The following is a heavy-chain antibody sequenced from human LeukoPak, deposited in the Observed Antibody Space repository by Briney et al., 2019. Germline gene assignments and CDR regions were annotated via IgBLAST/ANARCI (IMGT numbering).Heavy chain of an antibody. D-gene: IGHD6-13*01. Sequence: SETLSLTCTVSGDSISSSSHYWGWIRQPPGKGLEWIGSIYYSGSTFYNPSLKSRVTISVDTSRNQFSLKLSSVTAADTAVYYCAGSIAADLLWGQGTLVTVSS. V-gene: IGHV4-39*01. CDR2: IYYSGST. CDR3: AGSIAADLL. J-gene: IGHJ4*02. CDR1: GDSISSSSHY.